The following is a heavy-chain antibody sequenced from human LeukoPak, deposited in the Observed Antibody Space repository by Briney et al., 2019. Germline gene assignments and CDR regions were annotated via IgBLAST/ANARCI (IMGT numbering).Heavy chain of an antibody. J-gene: IGHJ6*04. V-gene: IGHV3-7*03. CDR3: ARDMDV. CDR1: GFTFSRYW. Sequence: PGGSLRLSRAASGFTFSRYWMTWVRQAPGRGLQWVANIKQDGSEKNYVDSVKGRFTISRDNAKNSLYLQMNSLRAEDTAMYYCARDMDVWGKGTTVTVSS. CDR2: IKQDGSEK.